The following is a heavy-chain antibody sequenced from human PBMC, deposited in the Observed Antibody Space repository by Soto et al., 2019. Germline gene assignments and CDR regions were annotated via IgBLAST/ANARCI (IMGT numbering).Heavy chain of an antibody. CDR2: IDPSDSYT. D-gene: IGHD2-15*01. Sequence: GESLKISCKGSGYSFTSYWISWVRQMPGKGLEWMGRIDPSDSYTNYSPSFQGHVTISADKSISTAYLQWSSLKASDTAMYYCARHFRYCSGGRCSLYYYYYGMDVWGQGTTVTVSS. V-gene: IGHV5-10-1*01. J-gene: IGHJ6*02. CDR1: GYSFTSYW. CDR3: ARHFRYCSGGRCSLYYYYYGMDV.